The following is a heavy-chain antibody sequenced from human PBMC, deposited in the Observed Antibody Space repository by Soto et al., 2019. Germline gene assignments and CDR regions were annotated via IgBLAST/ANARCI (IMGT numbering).Heavy chain of an antibody. J-gene: IGHJ4*01. CDR3: AKERRKVVVAAPFD. Sequence: EWVSVISSDGSHKYYADSVNSRFTISRDTSKNTLYLQMNSLRAEDTAVYDCAKERRKVVVAAPFD. CDR2: ISSDGSHK. D-gene: IGHD2-15*01. V-gene: IGHV3-30*18.